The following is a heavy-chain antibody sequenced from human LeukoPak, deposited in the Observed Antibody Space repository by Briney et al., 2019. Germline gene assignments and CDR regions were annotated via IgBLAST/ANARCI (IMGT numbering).Heavy chain of an antibody. J-gene: IGHJ4*02. CDR2: ISSSSSYI. Sequence: GGSLRLSCAASGSTFSSYSMNWVRQAPGKGLEWVSSISSSSSYIYYADSVKGRFTISRDNAKNSLYLQMNSLRAEDTAVYYCARRYCSGGSCYSDYWGQGTLVTVSS. D-gene: IGHD2-15*01. CDR3: ARRYCSGGSCYSDY. CDR1: GSTFSSYS. V-gene: IGHV3-21*01.